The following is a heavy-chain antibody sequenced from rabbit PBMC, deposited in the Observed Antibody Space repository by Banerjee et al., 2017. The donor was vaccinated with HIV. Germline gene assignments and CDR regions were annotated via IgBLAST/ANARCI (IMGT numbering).Heavy chain of an antibody. D-gene: IGHD2-1*01. V-gene: IGHV1S40*01. J-gene: IGHJ4*01. CDR1: GFSLSNNYV. CDR2: IYAGDGRT. Sequence: QSLEESGGGLVQPEGSLALTCKASGFSLSNNYVMCWVRQAPGKGLEWIARIYAGDGRTYYASWAKGRFTISKTSSTTVTLQMTSLTAADTATYFCARDNYDDYGSWDAYTFKLWGPGTLVTVS. CDR3: ARDNYDDYGSWDAYTFKL.